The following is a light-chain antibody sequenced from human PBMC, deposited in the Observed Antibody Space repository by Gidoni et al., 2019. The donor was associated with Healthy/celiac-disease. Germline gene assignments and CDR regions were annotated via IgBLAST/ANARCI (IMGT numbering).Light chain of an antibody. CDR2: KAS. CDR1: QSISSW. CDR3: QQYNSYRYT. Sequence: DIQMTQSPSTLSASVGDRVTITCRASQSISSWLAWYQQKPGKAPKLLIYKASSLESGVPSRFSGSGSGTEFTLTISSLQPDDFATYYCQQYNSYRYTCGQGTKLEIK. V-gene: IGKV1-5*03. J-gene: IGKJ2*01.